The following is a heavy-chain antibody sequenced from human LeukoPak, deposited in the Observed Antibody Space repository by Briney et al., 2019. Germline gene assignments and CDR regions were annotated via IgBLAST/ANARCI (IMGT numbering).Heavy chain of an antibody. CDR2: MYTGGST. Sequence: GGSLRLSSAASGFTISTNYMSWVRQAPGKGLEWVSVMYTGGSTYYADSVKGRFTISRDNSKNTLYLQMNSLRAEDTALYYCARAPFYYDSSGYPYFDGWGQGTLVTVSP. CDR3: ARAPFYYDSSGYPYFDG. CDR1: GFTISTNY. J-gene: IGHJ4*02. V-gene: IGHV3-53*01. D-gene: IGHD3-22*01.